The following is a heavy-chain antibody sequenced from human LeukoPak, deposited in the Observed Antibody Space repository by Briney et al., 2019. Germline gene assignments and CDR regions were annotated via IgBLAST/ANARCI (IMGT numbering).Heavy chain of an antibody. CDR1: GFTFSSYS. V-gene: IGHV3-21*01. D-gene: IGHD3-22*01. CDR2: ISSSSSYI. CDR3: ARKTDSGGQGDY. J-gene: IGHJ4*02. Sequence: GGSLRLSCAASGFTFSSYSMNWVRQAPGKGLEWVSSISSSSSYIYYADSVKGRFTISRDNAKNSLYLQMNSLRAEDTAVYYCARKTDSGGQGDYWGPGTLVTVSS.